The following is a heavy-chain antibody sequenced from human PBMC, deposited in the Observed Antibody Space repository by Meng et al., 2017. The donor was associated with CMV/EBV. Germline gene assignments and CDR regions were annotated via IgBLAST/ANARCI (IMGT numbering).Heavy chain of an antibody. CDR1: GGSFSGYY. V-gene: IGHV4-34*01. CDR3: ARPKGGSLLRAPFDY. CDR2: INHSGST. Sequence: HVQLQQWGAVLLKPSETLSLTCAVYGGSFSGYYWSWIRQPPGKGLEWIGEINHSGSTNYNPSLKSRVTISVDTSKNQFSLKLSSVTAADTAVYYCARPKGGSLLRAPFDYWGQGTLVTVSS. D-gene: IGHD2-15*01. J-gene: IGHJ4*02.